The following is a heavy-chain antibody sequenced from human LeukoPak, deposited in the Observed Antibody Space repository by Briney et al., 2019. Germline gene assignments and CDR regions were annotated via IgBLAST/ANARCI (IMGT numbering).Heavy chain of an antibody. CDR1: GGSISSYY. CDR3: AGYRISVAGSFDY. J-gene: IGHJ4*02. D-gene: IGHD6-19*01. V-gene: IGHV4-59*08. Sequence: SETLSLTCTVSGGSISSYYWSWIRQPPGKGLEWIGYIYYNGVTKHNPSLKSRVTISVDTSKNQFSLNLRSVTAADTAVYYCAGYRISVAGSFDYWGQGTLVTVSS. CDR2: IYYNGVT.